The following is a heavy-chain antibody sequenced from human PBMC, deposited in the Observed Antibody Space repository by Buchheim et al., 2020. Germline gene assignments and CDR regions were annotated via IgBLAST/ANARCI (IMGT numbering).Heavy chain of an antibody. Sequence: QVQLQESGPGLVKPSQTLSLTCAVSGGSISSGGYSWSWIRQPPGKGLEWIGYIYHSGSTYYNPSLKSRVTISVDRSKNQFSLKLSSVTAADTAVYYCARGGRDIVLVPAAPVGWFDPWGQGTL. CDR2: IYHSGST. J-gene: IGHJ5*02. CDR1: GGSISSGGYS. D-gene: IGHD2-2*01. CDR3: ARGGRDIVLVPAAPVGWFDP. V-gene: IGHV4-30-2*01.